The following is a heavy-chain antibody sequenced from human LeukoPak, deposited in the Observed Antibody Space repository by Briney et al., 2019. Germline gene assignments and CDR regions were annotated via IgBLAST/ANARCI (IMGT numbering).Heavy chain of an antibody. CDR2: ISSRSSTI. J-gene: IGHJ4*02. CDR3: ARDFGSSIGYFDY. Sequence: TGGSLRLSCAASGFTFSSYSMNWVRQAPGKGLEWVSHISSRSSTIYDADSVKGRFTISRDNAKNSLFLQMNSLRAEDTAVYYCARDFGSSIGYFDYRGQGTLVTVSS. CDR1: GFTFSSYS. D-gene: IGHD6-19*01. V-gene: IGHV3-48*01.